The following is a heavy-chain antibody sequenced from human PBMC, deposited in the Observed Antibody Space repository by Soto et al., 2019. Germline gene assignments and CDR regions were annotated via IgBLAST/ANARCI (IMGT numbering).Heavy chain of an antibody. J-gene: IGHJ6*02. V-gene: IGHV3-48*03. D-gene: IGHD2-2*01. CDR1: GFPFIELE. Sequence: GVSLRLSCAGSGFPFIELEMHWVREAPGKGLEWLSYISTSASTIYYADSVKGRFIISRENAKNSLSLQMNSLRAEDTAIYYCTRVRPYCSSTRCKGMDVWGQGTTVTVSS. CDR2: ISTSASTI. CDR3: TRVRPYCSSTRCKGMDV.